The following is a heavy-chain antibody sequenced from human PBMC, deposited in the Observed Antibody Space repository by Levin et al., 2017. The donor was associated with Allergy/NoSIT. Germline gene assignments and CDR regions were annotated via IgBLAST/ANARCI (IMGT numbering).Heavy chain of an antibody. CDR1: GFPFRTYA. CDR3: ASGGGSYNY. CDR2: INSGSNSI. J-gene: IGHJ4*02. Sequence: LSLPCATSGFPFRTYAMNWVRQAPGKGLEWIASINSGSNSIKYADSVKGRFTISRDNAKKSLYLQMSSLRAEDSAVYFCASGGGSYNYWGQGTLVTVSS. D-gene: IGHD1-26*01. V-gene: IGHV3-21*01.